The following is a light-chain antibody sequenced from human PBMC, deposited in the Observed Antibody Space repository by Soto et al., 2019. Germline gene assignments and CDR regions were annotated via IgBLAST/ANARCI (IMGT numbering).Light chain of an antibody. V-gene: IGKV3-20*01. CDR1: QSVSSSN. Sequence: EIVLTQSPDTLSLSPGERATLSCRASQSVSSSNLAWYQQRPDQAPRLLISGASNRATGIPDRFSGSGSGTDFTLTISRLEPEDFAVYYCQQYGSSPITFGQWTRLEIK. CDR3: QQYGSSPIT. CDR2: GAS. J-gene: IGKJ5*01.